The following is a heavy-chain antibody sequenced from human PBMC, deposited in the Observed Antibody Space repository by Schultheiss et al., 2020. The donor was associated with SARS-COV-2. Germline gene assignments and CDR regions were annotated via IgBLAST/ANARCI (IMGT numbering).Heavy chain of an antibody. CDR2: INHSGST. CDR3: ARGIQLWAYYYYGMDV. V-gene: IGHV4-34*01. Sequence: SETLSLTCTVSGGSIRSGGYYWSWNRQHQGKGLEWIGEINHSGSTNYNPTLKSRVTISVDTSKNQFSLKLSSVTAADTAVYYCARGIQLWAYYYYGMDVWGQGTTVTVSS. CDR1: GGSIRSGGYY. D-gene: IGHD5-18*01. J-gene: IGHJ6*02.